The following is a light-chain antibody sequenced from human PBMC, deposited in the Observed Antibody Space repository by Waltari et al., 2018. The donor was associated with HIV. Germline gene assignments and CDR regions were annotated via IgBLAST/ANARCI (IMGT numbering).Light chain of an antibody. CDR1: QSLLNSNGFNS. Sequence: DIVMTQSPLSLPVTPGEPASISCRSRQSLLNSNGFNSLDWYLQNPGLSPRLLIYLASDRAPGVPDRFSGSGSGTDFTLKISRVDAGDVGVYSCMRALQTPLITFGQGTRLEIK. CDR2: LAS. J-gene: IGKJ5*01. V-gene: IGKV2-28*01. CDR3: MRALQTPLIT.